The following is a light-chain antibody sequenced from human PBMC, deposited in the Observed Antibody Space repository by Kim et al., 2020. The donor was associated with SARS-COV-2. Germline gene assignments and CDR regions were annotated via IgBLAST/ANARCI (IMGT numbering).Light chain of an antibody. J-gene: IGLJ1*01. V-gene: IGLV3-19*01. CDR1: SLRSYY. Sequence: SSELTQDPAVSVALGQTVRITCQGDSLRSYYASWYQQKPGQAPVLVIYGKNNRPSGIPDRFSGSSSGNTASLTITGAQAEEEADYYCNSRDSSGYVFGTGTKVTVL. CDR2: GKN. CDR3: NSRDSSGYV.